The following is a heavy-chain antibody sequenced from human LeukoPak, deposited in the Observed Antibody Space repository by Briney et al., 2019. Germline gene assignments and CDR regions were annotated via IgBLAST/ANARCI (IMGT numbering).Heavy chain of an antibody. V-gene: IGHV4-4*07. CDR1: GGSISSYY. D-gene: IGHD1-14*01. J-gene: IGHJ5*02. CDR3: ARVNGNRANPIPYNWFDP. Sequence: PSETLSLTCTVSGGSISSYYWSWIRQPAGKGLEWIGRIYTSGSTNYNPPLKSRVTMSVDTSKNQFSLKLSSVTAADTAVYYCARVNGNRANPIPYNWFDPWGQGTLVTVSS. CDR2: IYTSGST.